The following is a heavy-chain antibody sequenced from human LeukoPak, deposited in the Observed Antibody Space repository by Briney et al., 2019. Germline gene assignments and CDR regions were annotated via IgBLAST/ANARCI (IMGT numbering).Heavy chain of an antibody. Sequence: SETLSLTCTVSGGSISSYYWSWIRQPPGKGLEWIGYIYYSGSTNYNPSLKSRVTISVDTSKNQFSLKLSSVTAADTAVYYCARGYGSGTPPSYWGQGTLVTVSS. CDR1: GGSISSYY. V-gene: IGHV4-59*01. CDR3: ARGYGSGTPPSY. J-gene: IGHJ4*02. CDR2: IYYSGST. D-gene: IGHD3-10*01.